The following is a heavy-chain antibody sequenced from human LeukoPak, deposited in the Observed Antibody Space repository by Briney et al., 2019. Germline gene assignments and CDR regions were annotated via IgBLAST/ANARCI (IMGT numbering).Heavy chain of an antibody. D-gene: IGHD3-22*01. CDR2: IHYDGTKS. V-gene: IGHV3-30*02. J-gene: IGHJ4*02. Sequence: GGSLRLSCAASGFSFSGYGMHWVRQAPGKGLEWVAFIHYDGTKSYYADSVKGRFTIPRDNAKNTLYLQMNSLRAEDTAVYYCARDNGVGSYYYDSSGNDYWGQGTLVTVSS. CDR3: ARDNGVGSYYYDSSGNDY. CDR1: GFSFSGYG.